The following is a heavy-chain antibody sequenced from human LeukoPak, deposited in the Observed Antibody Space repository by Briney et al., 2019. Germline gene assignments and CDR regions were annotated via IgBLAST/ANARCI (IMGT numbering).Heavy chain of an antibody. CDR3: ARGVGSSDYYYYYKDV. V-gene: IGHV4-34*01. CDR1: GGSFSVYY. Sequence: SETLSLTCAVYGGSFSVYYWSWIRQPPGKGLEWIGEINHSGSTNYNPSLKSRVTISVDTSKNQFSLNLSSVTAADTAVYYCARGVGSSDYYYYYKDVWGKGTTVTVSS. J-gene: IGHJ6*03. D-gene: IGHD3-10*01. CDR2: INHSGST.